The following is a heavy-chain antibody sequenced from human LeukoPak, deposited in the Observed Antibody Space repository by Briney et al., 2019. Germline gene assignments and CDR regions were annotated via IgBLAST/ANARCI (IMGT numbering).Heavy chain of an antibody. CDR3: ARTSCDSRYYYYYMDV. CDR2: IYSGGST. J-gene: IGHJ6*03. CDR1: GFTVNSNY. D-gene: IGHD2-21*01. Sequence: GGSLRLSCAASGFTVNSNYMSWVRQAPGKGLEWVSVIYSGGSTYYADSVKGRFTISRDNSKNTLYLQMNSLRAEDTAVYYCARTSCDSRYYYYYMDVWGKGTTVTVSS. V-gene: IGHV3-53*01.